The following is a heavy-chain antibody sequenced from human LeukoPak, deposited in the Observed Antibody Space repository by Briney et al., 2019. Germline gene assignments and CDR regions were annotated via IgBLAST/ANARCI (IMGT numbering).Heavy chain of an antibody. CDR1: GFTFSSYS. CDR3: ARGGYCSGGSCHYYYGMDV. D-gene: IGHD2-15*01. CDR2: ISSSSSTI. V-gene: IGHV3-48*04. Sequence: GGSLRLSCAASGFTFSSYSMNWVRQAPGKGLEWVSYISSSSSTIYYADSVKGRFTISRDNAKNSLYLQMNSLRAEDTAVYYCARGGYCSGGSCHYYYGMDVWGQGTTVTVSS. J-gene: IGHJ6*02.